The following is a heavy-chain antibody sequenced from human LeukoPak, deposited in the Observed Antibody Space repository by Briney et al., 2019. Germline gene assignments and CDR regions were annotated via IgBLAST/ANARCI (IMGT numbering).Heavy chain of an antibody. CDR1: GGSISGYY. V-gene: IGHV4-59*01. CDR3: AGGGLQYDY. Sequence: SETLSFTCTGSGGSISGYYWSWIRQPPGKGLVWSGYIYYSGTTNYNPFLNSRVTISVDTSSNPYSLLLSSGSAADTVEYCCAGGGLQYDYWGQGTLVTVPS. CDR2: IYYSGTT. D-gene: IGHD4-11*01. J-gene: IGHJ4*02.